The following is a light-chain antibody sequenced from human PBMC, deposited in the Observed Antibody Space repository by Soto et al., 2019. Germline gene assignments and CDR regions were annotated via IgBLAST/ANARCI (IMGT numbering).Light chain of an antibody. J-gene: IGKJ3*01. CDR3: QRYNSVPPVT. Sequence: DIPMTQSPSSLSASVGDRVTITCRASQGISNYLAWYQQQPGKPPKLLMYAASTLQSGVPSRFSGSGSGTDFTLTISSLQHEDVATYYCQRYNSVPPVTFGPGTKVNL. CDR2: AAS. CDR1: QGISNY. V-gene: IGKV1-27*01.